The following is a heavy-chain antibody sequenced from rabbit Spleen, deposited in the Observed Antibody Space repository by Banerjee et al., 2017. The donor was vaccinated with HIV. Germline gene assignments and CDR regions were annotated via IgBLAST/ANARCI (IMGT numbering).Heavy chain of an antibody. V-gene: IGHV1S40*01. J-gene: IGHJ4*01. CDR2: VSDRSGRT. CDR3: ARDLAAVIGWNFGW. CDR1: GFTLSSYW. Sequence: QSLEESGGDLVKPGASLTLTCTASGFTLSSYWMCWVRQAPGKGLEWIACVSDRSGRTDYTSWAKGRFTFSKTSSTTVTLQMTSLTAADTATYFCARDLAAVIGWNFGWWGPGTLVTVS. D-gene: IGHD1-1*01.